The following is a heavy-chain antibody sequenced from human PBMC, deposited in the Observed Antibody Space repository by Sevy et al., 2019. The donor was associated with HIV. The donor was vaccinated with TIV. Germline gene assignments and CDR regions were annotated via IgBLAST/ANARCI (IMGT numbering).Heavy chain of an antibody. CDR2: IYTSGST. CDR1: GGSISSYY. Sequence: SETLSLTCTVSGGSISSYYWSWIRQPAGKGLEWIGRIYTSGSTNYNPSLKSRVTMSVDTSKNHFSLKLSSVTAADTAVYYCAGDTPPLRFWEWFNWFDPWGQGTLVTVSS. CDR3: AGDTPPLRFWEWFNWFDP. J-gene: IGHJ5*02. V-gene: IGHV4-4*07. D-gene: IGHD3-3*01.